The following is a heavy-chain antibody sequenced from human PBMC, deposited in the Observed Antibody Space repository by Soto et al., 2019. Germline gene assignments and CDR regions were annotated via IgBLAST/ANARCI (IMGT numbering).Heavy chain of an antibody. CDR2: LNSDGITT. CDR1: GFTFSSYW. Sequence: EVQLVESGGGLVQPGGSLRLSCAASGFTFSSYWMHWVRQAPGKGLVWVSRLNSDGITTLYADSVKGRFTISRDNAKNTLYLQMNSLKAEDTAVYYCARSPGSGFLPYKFDIWGQGTKVTVCS. CDR3: ARSPGSGFLPYKFDI. J-gene: IGHJ3*02. V-gene: IGHV3-74*01. D-gene: IGHD3-10*01.